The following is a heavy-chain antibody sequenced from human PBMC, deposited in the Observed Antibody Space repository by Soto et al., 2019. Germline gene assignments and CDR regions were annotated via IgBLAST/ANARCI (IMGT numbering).Heavy chain of an antibody. J-gene: IGHJ6*03. V-gene: IGHV3-9*01. CDR3: AKVRTGNYYYYMDV. CDR1: GFTFDDYA. Sequence: GGSLRLSCAASGFTFDDYAMHWVRQAPGKGLEWVSGISWNSGSIGYADSVKGRFTISRDNAKNSLYLQMNSLRAEDTALYYCAKVRTGNYYYYMDVWGKGTTVTVSS. CDR2: ISWNSGSI. D-gene: IGHD3-10*01.